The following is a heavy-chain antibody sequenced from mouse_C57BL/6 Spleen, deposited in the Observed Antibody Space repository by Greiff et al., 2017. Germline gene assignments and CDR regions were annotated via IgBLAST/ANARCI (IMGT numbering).Heavy chain of an antibody. V-gene: IGHV1-69*01. CDR3: ARWRITTKYFGV. Sequence: QVQLQQPGAELVMPGASVKLSCKASGYTFTSYWMHWVKQRPGQGLEWIGEIDPSDSYTNYNQKFKGKSTLTVDKSSSTAYMQLSSLTSEDSAVYYCARWRITTKYFGVWGTGTTVTVSS. D-gene: IGHD1-1*01. CDR1: GYTFTSYW. CDR2: IDPSDSYT. J-gene: IGHJ1*03.